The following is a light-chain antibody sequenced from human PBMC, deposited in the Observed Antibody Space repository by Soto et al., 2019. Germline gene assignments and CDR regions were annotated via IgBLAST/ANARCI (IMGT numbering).Light chain of an antibody. J-gene: IGLJ2*01. CDR3: SSFTTAHTVV. CDR2: DLI. CDR1: SSDVGAYDY. V-gene: IGLV2-14*03. Sequence: QSVLTQPASVSGSPGQSITISCTGTSSDVGAYDYVSWYQHHPGKAPKLMIYDLISRPSGFAFRFSGSKSGYTAFLTISGLQSEDDADYYCSSFTTAHTVVFGGGTQLTVL.